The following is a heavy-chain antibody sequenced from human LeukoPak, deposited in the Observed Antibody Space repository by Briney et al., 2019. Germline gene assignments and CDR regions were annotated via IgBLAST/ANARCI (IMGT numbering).Heavy chain of an antibody. J-gene: IGHJ6*03. D-gene: IGHD1-1*01. CDR2: ISGSGGAT. CDR3: ARDKVPRGARYYYYYMDV. CDR1: GFTFSSYA. V-gene: IGHV3-23*01. Sequence: GGSLRLSCAASGFTFSSYAMTWVRQAPGKGLEWVSGISGSGGATYSADSVKGRFTISRDNPKNTLYLQMNSLRAEDTAVYYCARDKVPRGARYYYYYMDVWGKGTTVTVSS.